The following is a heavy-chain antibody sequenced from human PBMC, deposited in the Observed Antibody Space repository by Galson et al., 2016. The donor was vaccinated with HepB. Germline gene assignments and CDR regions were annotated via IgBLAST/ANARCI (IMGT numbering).Heavy chain of an antibody. V-gene: IGHV4-39*02. D-gene: IGHD6-19*01. CDR1: GGSISSSTDY. Sequence: SETLSLTCSVSGGSISSSTDYWGWVRQPPGKGLEWIGSIHYSGASYYHSSLKSRTSMSVDTSKSHFSLKLRSVSAADTAVYYCARLPVIPVAGASEDNWFGAGGQGTLGVVSA. CDR2: IHYSGAS. J-gene: IGHJ5*02. CDR3: ARLPVIPVAGASEDNWFGA.